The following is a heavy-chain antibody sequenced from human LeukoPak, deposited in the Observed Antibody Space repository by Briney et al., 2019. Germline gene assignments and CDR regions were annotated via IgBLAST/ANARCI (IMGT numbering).Heavy chain of an antibody. CDR2: ISSSGSGT. J-gene: IGHJ4*02. CDR3: AKDLGLWSGYYTFDY. Sequence: SEGSLRLSCAAFGFTFSIYAMTWVRQAPGKGLEWVSAISSSGSGTYYADSVKGRFTISRDNSDNMLYLQMNSLRAEDTAIYYCAKDLGLWSGYYTFDYWGQGTLVTVSS. V-gene: IGHV3-23*01. CDR1: GFTFSIYA. D-gene: IGHD3-3*01.